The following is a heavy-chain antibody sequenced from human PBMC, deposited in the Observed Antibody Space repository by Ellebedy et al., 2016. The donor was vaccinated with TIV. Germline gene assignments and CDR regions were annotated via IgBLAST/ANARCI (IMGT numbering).Heavy chain of an antibody. CDR2: IYYSGST. CDR1: GGSISSYY. CDR3: ARWRWQQSEFDY. V-gene: IGHV4-59*01. Sequence: MPSETLSLTCTVSGGSISSYYWSWIRQPPGKGLEWIGYIYYSGSTNYNPSLKSRVTISVDTSKNQFSLKLSSVTAADTAVYYCARWRWQQSEFDYWGQGALVTVSS. J-gene: IGHJ4*02. D-gene: IGHD5-24*01.